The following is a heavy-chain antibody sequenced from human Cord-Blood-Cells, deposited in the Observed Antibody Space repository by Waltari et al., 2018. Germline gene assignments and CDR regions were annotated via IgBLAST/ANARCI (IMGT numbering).Heavy chain of an antibody. CDR2: INPNSGGT. J-gene: IGHJ4*02. CDR3: ARVGWELRYYFDY. V-gene: IGHV1-2*02. D-gene: IGHD1-26*01. CDR1: GYPFTDYY. Sequence: QVQLVQSGAEEKKPGASVKVSCKASGYPFTDYYMHWVRKAPGQGLEWMGWINPNSGGTNYAQKFQGRVTMTRDTSISTAYMELSRLRSDDTAVYYCARVGWELRYYFDYWGQGTLVTVSS.